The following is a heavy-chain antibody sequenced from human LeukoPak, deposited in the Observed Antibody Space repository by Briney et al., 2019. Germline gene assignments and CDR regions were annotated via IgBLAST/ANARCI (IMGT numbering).Heavy chain of an antibody. CDR1: GFTVSSNY. Sequence: GGSLRLSCAASGFTVSSNYMSWVRQAPGKGLEWVSVIYSGGSTYYADSVKGRFTISRDNAKNSLYLQMNSLRAEDTAVYYCARDRHSSSWGIDAFDIWGQGTMVTVSS. V-gene: IGHV3-53*01. CDR2: IYSGGST. CDR3: ARDRHSSSWGIDAFDI. J-gene: IGHJ3*02. D-gene: IGHD6-13*01.